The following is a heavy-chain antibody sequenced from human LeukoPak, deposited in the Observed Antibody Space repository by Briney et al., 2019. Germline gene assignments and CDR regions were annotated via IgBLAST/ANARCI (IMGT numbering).Heavy chain of an antibody. CDR3: ARGGGHCGGDCYNY. V-gene: IGHV4-34*01. CDR1: GGSFSGYY. J-gene: IGHJ4*02. D-gene: IGHD2-21*02. Sequence: SETLSLTCAVYGGSFSGYYWSWIRQPPGKGLEWIGEINHSGSTNYNPSLKSRVTISVDTSKNQFSLKLSSVTAADTAVYYCARGGGHCGGDCYNYWGQGTLVTVSS. CDR2: INHSGST.